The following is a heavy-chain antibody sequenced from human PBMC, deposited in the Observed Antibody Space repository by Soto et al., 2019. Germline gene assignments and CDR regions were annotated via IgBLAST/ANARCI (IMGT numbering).Heavy chain of an antibody. D-gene: IGHD3-22*01. CDR3: ASSFTVIVVDPGY. Sequence: PSETLSLTCTVSGASISRGGPYCAWVCLSAGKGLEWLGRVYYFGNIYYNPALKSRVTISIDSSKNQFSLRLSSVTAADTAVYYCASSFTVIVVDPGYWGQGTVQSVSS. CDR1: GASISRGGPY. CDR2: VYYFGNI. J-gene: IGHJ4*02. V-gene: IGHV4-39*01.